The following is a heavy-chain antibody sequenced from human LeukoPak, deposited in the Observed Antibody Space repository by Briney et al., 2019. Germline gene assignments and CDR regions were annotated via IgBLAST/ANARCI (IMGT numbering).Heavy chain of an antibody. Sequence: SETLSLTCTVSGGSISSYYWSWIRQPPGKGLEWIGYIYYSGSTNHNPSLKSRVTISVDTSKNQFSLKLSSVTAADTAVYYCARDPGSSWLYYFDYWGQGTLVTVSS. CDR1: GGSISSYY. V-gene: IGHV4-59*01. D-gene: IGHD6-13*01. CDR3: ARDPGSSWLYYFDY. J-gene: IGHJ4*02. CDR2: IYYSGST.